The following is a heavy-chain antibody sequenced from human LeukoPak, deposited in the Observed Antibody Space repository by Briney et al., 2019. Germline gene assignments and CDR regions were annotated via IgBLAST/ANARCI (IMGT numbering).Heavy chain of an antibody. D-gene: IGHD3-22*01. CDR2: IYHSGTT. Sequence: SETLSLTCTVSGYSINNNYYWDWIRQPPGKGLEWIASIYHSGTTYYNPALKSRVTISLDTSKNQFSLTLSSVTAADTAVYYCARSSGYLAFHIWGQGTVVTVSS. CDR1: GYSINNNYY. CDR3: ARSSGYLAFHI. V-gene: IGHV4-38-2*02. J-gene: IGHJ3*02.